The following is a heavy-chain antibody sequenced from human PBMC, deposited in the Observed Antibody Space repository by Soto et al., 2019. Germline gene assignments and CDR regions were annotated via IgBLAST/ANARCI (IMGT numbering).Heavy chain of an antibody. J-gene: IGHJ4*02. D-gene: IGHD2-15*01. V-gene: IGHV3-30*03. Sequence: LRXSCAVSGVRFNRCDIHWVRQAPGKGPEWVAIISYDGSNKYYSDSVRGRFTISRDNSKDTLYLQMHSMRSEDTAIYYCARISRYCSGGACHYWGQGTQVTVSS. CDR2: ISYDGSNK. CDR3: ARISRYCSGGACHY. CDR1: GVRFNRCD.